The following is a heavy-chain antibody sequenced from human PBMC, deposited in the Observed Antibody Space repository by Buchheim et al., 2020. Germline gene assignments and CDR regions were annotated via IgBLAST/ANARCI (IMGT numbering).Heavy chain of an antibody. J-gene: IGHJ6*02. CDR1: GFTFSSYW. CDR3: ARDHSGSGYYYYGMDV. V-gene: IGHV3-7*01. D-gene: IGHD5-12*01. Sequence: EVQLVESGGGLVQPGGSLRLSCAASGFTFSSYWMSWVRQAPGKGLEWVANIKQDGSEKYYVDSVKGRFTISRDNAQNSLYLQMNSLRAEDTAVYYCARDHSGSGYYYYGMDVWGQGTT. CDR2: IKQDGSEK.